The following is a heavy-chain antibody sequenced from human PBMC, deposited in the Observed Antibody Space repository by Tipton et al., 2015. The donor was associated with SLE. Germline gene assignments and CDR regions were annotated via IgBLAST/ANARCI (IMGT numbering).Heavy chain of an antibody. D-gene: IGHD6-19*01. V-gene: IGHV4-39*07. CDR3: ARRVRGGWYDY. CDR1: GGSISSSSYY. J-gene: IGHJ4*02. Sequence: TLSLTCTVSGGSISSSSYYWGWIRQPPGKGLEWIGSIYYSGSTYYNPSLKSRVTISVDTSKNQFSLKLSSVTAADTAAYYCARRVRGGWYDYWGQGTLVTVSS. CDR2: IYYSGST.